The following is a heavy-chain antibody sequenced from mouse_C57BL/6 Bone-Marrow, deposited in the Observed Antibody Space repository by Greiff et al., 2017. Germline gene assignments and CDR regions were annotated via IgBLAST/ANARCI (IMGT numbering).Heavy chain of an antibody. J-gene: IGHJ3*01. Sequence: QVQLQQSGAELMKPGASVKLSCKATGYTFTGYWIEWVKQRPGHGLEWIGEILPGSGSTNYNEKFKGKATFTADTYSNTAYMQLISLTTEAADSYYWERLYYGNSAWFAYWGQGTLVTVSA. CDR2: ILPGSGST. V-gene: IGHV1-9*01. CDR1: GYTFTGYW. D-gene: IGHD2-1*01. CDR3: ERLYYGNSAWFAY.